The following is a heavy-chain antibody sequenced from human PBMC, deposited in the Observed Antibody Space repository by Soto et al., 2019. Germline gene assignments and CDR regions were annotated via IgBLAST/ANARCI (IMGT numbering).Heavy chain of an antibody. V-gene: IGHV3-30*04. D-gene: IGHD3-10*01. CDR2: ISYDGSKT. Sequence: QVQLVESGGGVVQPGRSLRLSCAASAFTFRSYTMHWVRQAQGKGLEWVATISYDGSKTNYADSVRGRFTISRDNSKSTLFLQMDSLRPEDTAVSSCARDMDSSYFPPPYYFDSWGQGTLVTVSS. CDR3: ARDMDSSYFPPPYYFDS. CDR1: AFTFRSYT. J-gene: IGHJ4*02.